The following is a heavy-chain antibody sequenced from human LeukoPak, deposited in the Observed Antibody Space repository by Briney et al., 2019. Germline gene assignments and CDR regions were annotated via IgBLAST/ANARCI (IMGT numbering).Heavy chain of an antibody. J-gene: IGHJ3*02. CDR3: ARLYGDIDGFDI. D-gene: IGHD4-17*01. CDR2: ISGISSYI. CDR1: GLIFSSYS. V-gene: IGHV3-21*01. Sequence: PGGSVRLSCAASGLIFSSYSINWVRRAPGKGLEWVLAISGISSYIYYADSVKGRFTISRDNAKNSLYLQMNSLRAEDTAVYYCARLYGDIDGFDIWGQGTMVTVSS.